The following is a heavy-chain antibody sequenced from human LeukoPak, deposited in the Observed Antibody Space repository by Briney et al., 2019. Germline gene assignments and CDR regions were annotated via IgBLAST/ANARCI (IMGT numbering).Heavy chain of an antibody. CDR3: ASGPIHHYDLWSGYYLSGPDYFDY. Sequence: SETLSLTCTVSGYSISSGYYWGWIRQPPGKGPEWIGSIYHSGSTYYNPSLKSRVTISVDTSKNQFSLKLSSVTAADTAVYYCASGPIHHYDLWSGYYLSGPDYFDYWGQGTLVTVSS. CDR2: IYHSGST. J-gene: IGHJ4*02. CDR1: GYSISSGYY. V-gene: IGHV4-38-2*02. D-gene: IGHD3-3*01.